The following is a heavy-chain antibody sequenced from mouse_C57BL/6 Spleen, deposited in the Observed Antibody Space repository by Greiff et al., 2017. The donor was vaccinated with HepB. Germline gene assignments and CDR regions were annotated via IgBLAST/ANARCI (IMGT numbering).Heavy chain of an antibody. CDR3: ARGIITTVVGFDY. CDR1: GYTFTSYW. J-gene: IGHJ2*01. CDR2: IDPSDSYT. Sequence: QVQLQQPGAELVMPGASVKLSCKASGYTFTSYWMHWVKQRPGQGLEWIGEIDPSDSYTNYNQKFKGKSTLTVDKSSSTAYMQLSSLTSEDSAVYYCARGIITTVVGFDYWGQGTTLTVSS. V-gene: IGHV1-69*01. D-gene: IGHD1-1*01.